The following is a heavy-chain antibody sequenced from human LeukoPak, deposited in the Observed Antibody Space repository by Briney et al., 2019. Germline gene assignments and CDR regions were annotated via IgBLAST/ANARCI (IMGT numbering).Heavy chain of an antibody. CDR3: ARHSLHRQWLDYYFDY. CDR1: GGSISSYY. CDR2: TYYSGST. Sequence: SETLSLTCTVSGGSISSYYWSWIRQPPGKGLEWIGYTYYSGSTNYNPSLKSRVTISVDTSKNQFSLKLSSVTAADTAVYYCARHSLHRQWLDYYFDYWGQGTLVTVSS. D-gene: IGHD6-19*01. V-gene: IGHV4-59*08. J-gene: IGHJ4*02.